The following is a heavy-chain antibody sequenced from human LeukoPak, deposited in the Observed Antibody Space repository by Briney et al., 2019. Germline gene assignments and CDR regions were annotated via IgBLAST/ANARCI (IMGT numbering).Heavy chain of an antibody. Sequence: PGGSLRLSCAASGFSLSNSAMSWVRQAPGKGPERVSLIIASSGSTFYADSVKGRFTISRDNSKNTLYLQMNSLRAEDTAVYYCAKGAYDYIEMGYFDYWGQGTLVTVSS. V-gene: IGHV3-23*01. CDR1: GFSLSNSA. CDR3: AKGAYDYIEMGYFDY. J-gene: IGHJ4*02. D-gene: IGHD5-12*01. CDR2: IIASSGST.